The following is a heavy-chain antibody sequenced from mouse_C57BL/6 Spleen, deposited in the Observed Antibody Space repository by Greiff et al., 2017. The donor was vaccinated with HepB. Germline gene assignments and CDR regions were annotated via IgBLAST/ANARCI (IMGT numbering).Heavy chain of an antibody. J-gene: IGHJ4*01. V-gene: IGHV1-64*01. CDR2: IHPNSGST. CDR3: ARSGGYGSYAMDY. Sequence: QVQLQQPGAELVKPGASVKLSCKASGYTFTSYWMHWVKQRPGQGLEWIGMIHPNSGSTNYNEKFKSKATLTVDKSSSTAYMQLSSLTSEDSAVYYCARSGGYGSYAMDYWGQGTSVTVSS. CDR1: GYTFTSYW. D-gene: IGHD1-1*01.